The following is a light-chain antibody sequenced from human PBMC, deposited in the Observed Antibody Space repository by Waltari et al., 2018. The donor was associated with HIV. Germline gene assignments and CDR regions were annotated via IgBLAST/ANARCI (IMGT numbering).Light chain of an antibody. V-gene: IGLV3-25*03. CDR3: QSADSSGTYRV. J-gene: IGLJ3*02. Sequence: SYELTQPPSVSVSPGQTARITCSGHALPDQYVYWYQQKPGQAPVVVIYKDTKRPSGTPERFSGSSAGTTVTLAISGVQAEDEADYYCQSADSSGTYRVFGGGTKLTVL. CDR2: KDT. CDR1: ALPDQY.